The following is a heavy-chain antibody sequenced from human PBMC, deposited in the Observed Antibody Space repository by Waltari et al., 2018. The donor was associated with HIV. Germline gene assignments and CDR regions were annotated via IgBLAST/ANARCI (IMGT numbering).Heavy chain of an antibody. CDR1: GYSISSGYY. Sequence: QVQLQESGPGLVKPSETLSLTCAVSGYSISSGYYWGWIRQPPGKGLEWIGRIDHSGTTYYNPSLKSRVTISIDTSKNQGSLKLSSVTAADTAVYYCARDQVGATYFDYWGQGTLVTVSS. J-gene: IGHJ4*02. V-gene: IGHV4-38-2*02. CDR2: IDHSGTT. D-gene: IGHD1-26*01. CDR3: ARDQVGATYFDY.